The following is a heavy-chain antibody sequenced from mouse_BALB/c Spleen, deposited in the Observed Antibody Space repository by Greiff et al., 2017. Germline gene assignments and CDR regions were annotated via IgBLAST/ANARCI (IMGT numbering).Heavy chain of an antibody. CDR3: ARWMDGSSPWFAY. CDR1: GYSFTGYY. D-gene: IGHD1-1*01. CDR2: INPYNGAT. V-gene: IGHV1-31*01. Sequence: EVKVVESGPELVKPGASVKISCKASGYSFTGYYMHWVKQSHVKSLEWIGRINPYNGATSYNQNFKDKASLTVDKSSSTAYMELHSLTSEDSAVYYCARWMDGSSPWFAYWGQGTLVTVSA. J-gene: IGHJ3*01.